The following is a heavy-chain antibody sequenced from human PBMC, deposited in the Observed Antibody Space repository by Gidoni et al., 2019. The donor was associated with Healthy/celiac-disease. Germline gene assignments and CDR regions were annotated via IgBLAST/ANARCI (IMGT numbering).Heavy chain of an antibody. CDR1: GGTFSSYA. D-gene: IGHD3-22*01. CDR3: ATSITMIVVVKRGDWYFDL. CDR2: IIPIFGTA. Sequence: QVQLVQSGAEVKKPGSSVKFSCKASGGTFSSYAISWVRQAPGQGLEWMGGIIPIFGTANYAQKFQGRVTITADESTSTAYMELSSLRSEDTAVYYCATSITMIVVVKRGDWYFDLWGRGTLVTVSS. V-gene: IGHV1-69*01. J-gene: IGHJ2*01.